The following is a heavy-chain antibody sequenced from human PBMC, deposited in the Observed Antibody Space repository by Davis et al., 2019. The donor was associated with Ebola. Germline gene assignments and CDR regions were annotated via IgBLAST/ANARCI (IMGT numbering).Heavy chain of an antibody. V-gene: IGHV4-34*01. D-gene: IGHD4-23*01. CDR1: GGSFSGYY. CDR3: ARDIPVVTQNGGDY. Sequence: SETLSLTCAVYGGSFSGYYWSWIRQPPGKGLEWIGSIYYSGSTYYNPSLKSRVTISVDTSKNQFSLKLSSVTAADTAVYYCARDIPVVTQNGGDYWGQGTLVTVSS. J-gene: IGHJ4*02. CDR2: IYYSGST.